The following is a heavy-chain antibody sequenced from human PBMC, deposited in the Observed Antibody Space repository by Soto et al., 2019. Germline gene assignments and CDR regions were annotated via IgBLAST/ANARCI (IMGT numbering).Heavy chain of an antibody. CDR3: AAVRGSLGSLSCDY. D-gene: IGHD1-26*01. CDR2: VEVENDDR. Sequence: EVLLQQSGAEAREPGGVVKMSCAVSGITFSDLHMHWVKQAPGKGLEWVGLVEVENDDRLYAEKYRGRLNINTDTSRHTSYMELTSLTSDDTAIYFCAAVRGSLGSLSCDYWGQGTPVTVSA. J-gene: IGHJ4*02. CDR1: GITFSDLH. V-gene: IGHV1-69-2*01.